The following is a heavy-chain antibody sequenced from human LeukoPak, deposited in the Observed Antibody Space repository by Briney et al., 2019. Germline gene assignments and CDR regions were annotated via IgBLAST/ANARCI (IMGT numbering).Heavy chain of an antibody. V-gene: IGHV1-18*01. J-gene: IGHJ4*02. CDR2: ISAHNGNT. CDR1: GYSFTNYG. CDR3: ARAETTLLLNY. D-gene: IGHD4-11*01. Sequence: ASVKVSCKASGYSFTNYGIIWVRQTTGQGLQWMGWISAHNGNTNYAQKLQGRVTLTTDTSTSIVYMELRSLTSDDTAVYYCARAETTLLLNYWGQGTLVTVSS.